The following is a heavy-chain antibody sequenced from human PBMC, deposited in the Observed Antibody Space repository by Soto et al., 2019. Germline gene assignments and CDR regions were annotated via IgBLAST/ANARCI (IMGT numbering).Heavy chain of an antibody. V-gene: IGHV3-23*01. CDR1: GFTFSSYA. D-gene: IGHD2-2*01. Sequence: VGSLRLSCAGSGFTFSSYAMTWVRQAPGKGLEWVSTLSDSGGHTYYADSVKGRFTISRDNSKNTLYLQMNSLRAEDTAVYYCAKGSQSVLVSAARVYGMDVWGQGTTVTVSS. CDR3: AKGSQSVLVSAARVYGMDV. CDR2: LSDSGGHT. J-gene: IGHJ6*02.